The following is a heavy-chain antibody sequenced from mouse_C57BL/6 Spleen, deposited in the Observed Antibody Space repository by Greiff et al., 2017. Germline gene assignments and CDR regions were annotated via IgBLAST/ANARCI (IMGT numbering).Heavy chain of an antibody. J-gene: IGHJ1*03. D-gene: IGHD1-1*01. CDR1: GYSFTGYF. Sequence: VQLQQSGPELVKPGDSVKISCKASGYSFTGYFMNWVMQSHGKSLEWIGRINPYNGDTFYNQKFKGKATLTVDKSSSTAHMELLSLTSEDSAVYYCARAGYGSSYGYFDVWGTGTTVTVAS. CDR3: ARAGYGSSYGYFDV. V-gene: IGHV1-20*01. CDR2: INPYNGDT.